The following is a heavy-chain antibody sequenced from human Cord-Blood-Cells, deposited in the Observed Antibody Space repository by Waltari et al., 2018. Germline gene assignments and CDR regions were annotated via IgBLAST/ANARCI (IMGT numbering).Heavy chain of an antibody. CDR3: ARRARKGYCSSTSCYRAFDI. D-gene: IGHD2-2*01. Sequence: QVQLQQWGAGLLKPSETLSLTCAVSGGSFSGYYWSWIRQPPGTGLAGIVEINHSGSTNYNPSLKSRVTISVDTSKNQFSLKLSSVTAADTAGYYCARRARKGYCSSTSCYRAFDIWGQGTMVTVSS. V-gene: IGHV4-34*01. J-gene: IGHJ3*02. CDR2: INHSGST. CDR1: GGSFSGYY.